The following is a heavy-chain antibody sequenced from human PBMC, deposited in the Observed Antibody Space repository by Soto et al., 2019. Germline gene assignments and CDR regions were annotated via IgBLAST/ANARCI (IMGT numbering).Heavy chain of an antibody. CDR2: IYYSGST. CDR3: AREHTAMVYGMDV. V-gene: IGHV4-59*01. CDR1: GGSISSYY. Sequence: SETLSLTCTVSGGSISSYYWSWIRQPPGKGLEWIGYIYYSGSTNYNPSLKSRVTISVDTSKNQFSLKLSSVTAADTAVYYCAREHTAMVYGMDVWGQGTTVSVS. D-gene: IGHD5-18*01. J-gene: IGHJ6*02.